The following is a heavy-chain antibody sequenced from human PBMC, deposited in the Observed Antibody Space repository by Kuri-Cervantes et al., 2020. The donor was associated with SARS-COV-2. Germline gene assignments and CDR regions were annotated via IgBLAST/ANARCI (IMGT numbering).Heavy chain of an antibody. Sequence: GVLKISCAASGFTFSSYSMNWVRQAPGKGLEWVSYISSSSSTIYYADSVKGRFTISRDNAKNSLYLQMNSLRDEDTAVYYCARAISSWFDYWGQGTLVTVSS. CDR1: GFTFSSYS. CDR3: ARAISSWFDY. CDR2: ISSSSSTI. D-gene: IGHD6-13*01. J-gene: IGHJ4*02. V-gene: IGHV3-48*02.